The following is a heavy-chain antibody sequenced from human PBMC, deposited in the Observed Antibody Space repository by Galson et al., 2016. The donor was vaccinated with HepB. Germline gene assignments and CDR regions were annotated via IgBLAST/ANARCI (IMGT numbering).Heavy chain of an antibody. Sequence: RLSCAASRFTFSRYAMSWVRPAPGKGLEWVSVISGSGGSTYYADSVKGRFTISRDNSKNTLYLQMNSLRAEDTAVYYCSKEGTIFGVVPYGMDVWGQGTKVIVSS. CDR2: ISGSGGST. D-gene: IGHD3-3*01. J-gene: IGHJ6*02. CDR1: RFTFSRYA. CDR3: SKEGTIFGVVPYGMDV. V-gene: IGHV3-23*01.